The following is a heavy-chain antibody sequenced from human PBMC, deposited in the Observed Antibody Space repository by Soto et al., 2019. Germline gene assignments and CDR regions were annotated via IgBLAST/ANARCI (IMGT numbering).Heavy chain of an antibody. CDR3: ASHRKGYCSGGSSYIFPPFDY. D-gene: IGHD2-15*01. V-gene: IGHV4-39*01. CDR1: GVSISSSSYY. CDR2: IYYSGST. Sequence: PSGTLSLTCTVSGVSISSSSYYWGWIRQPPGKGLEWIRSIYYSGSTYYNPSLKSRVTISVDTSKNQFSLKLSSVTAADTAVYYCASHRKGYCSGGSSYIFPPFDYWGQGTLVTVSS. J-gene: IGHJ4*02.